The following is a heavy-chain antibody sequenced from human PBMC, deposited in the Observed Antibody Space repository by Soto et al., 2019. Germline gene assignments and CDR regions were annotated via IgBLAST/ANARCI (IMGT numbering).Heavy chain of an antibody. Sequence: SGGSLRLSCAASGFTFTNYGMHWVRQAPGKGLEWVAVIWSDGSNKYYADSVKGRFTISKDNSQNTLYLQMNSLRPEDTAVYYCTRDPYSWSRYYFDSWGQGTLVTVSS. V-gene: IGHV3-33*01. D-gene: IGHD1-26*01. CDR1: GFTFTNYG. CDR3: TRDPYSWSRYYFDS. CDR2: IWSDGSNK. J-gene: IGHJ4*02.